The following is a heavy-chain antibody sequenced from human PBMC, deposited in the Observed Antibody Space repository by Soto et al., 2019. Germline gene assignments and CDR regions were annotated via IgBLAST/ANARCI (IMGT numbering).Heavy chain of an antibody. CDR2: ISYDGSNK. J-gene: IGHJ4*02. CDR3: AKEGTTAYDFWSGYPAY. Sequence: QVQLVESGGGGVQPGKSLRLSCAASGFTFSSYGMHWVRQAPGKGLEWVAVISYDGSNKYYADSVKGRFTISRDNSKNTLYLQMNSLRAEDTAVYYCAKEGTTAYDFWSGYPAYWGQGTLVTVSS. D-gene: IGHD3-3*01. CDR1: GFTFSSYG. V-gene: IGHV3-30*18.